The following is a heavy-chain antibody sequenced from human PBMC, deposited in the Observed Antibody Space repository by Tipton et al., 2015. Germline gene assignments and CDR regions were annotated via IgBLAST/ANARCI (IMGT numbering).Heavy chain of an antibody. D-gene: IGHD3-16*01. J-gene: IGHJ6*02. Sequence: TLSLTCSVSGSSVSLGTYYWSWVRQPPGKRLEWIGYIYYTGSTNYNPSLKSRVTMSADMTNSQFSLKVTSVAAADPAVYYCAREPLMLGGLRYAMDVWGQGTTVTVSS. V-gene: IGHV4-61*01. CDR2: IYYTGST. CDR3: AREPLMLGGLRYAMDV. CDR1: GSSVSLGTYY.